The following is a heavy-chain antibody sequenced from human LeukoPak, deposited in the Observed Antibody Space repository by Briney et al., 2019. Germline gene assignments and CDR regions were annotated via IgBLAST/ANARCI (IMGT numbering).Heavy chain of an antibody. Sequence: GGSLRLSCAASGFTFSSYSMNWVRQAPGKGLEWVSSISSSSSYIYYADSVKGRFTISRDNAKNSLYLQMNSLRAEDTAVYYCARDLLYGDYPGWFDPWGQGTLVTVSS. D-gene: IGHD4-17*01. V-gene: IGHV3-21*01. J-gene: IGHJ5*02. CDR3: ARDLLYGDYPGWFDP. CDR2: ISSSSSYI. CDR1: GFTFSSYS.